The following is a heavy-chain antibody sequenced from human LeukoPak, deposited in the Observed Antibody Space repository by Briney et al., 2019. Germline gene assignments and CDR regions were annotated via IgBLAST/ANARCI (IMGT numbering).Heavy chain of an antibody. CDR1: GVTFSSYV. V-gene: IGHV3-23*01. Sequence: QSGGSLRLSCEASGVTFSSYVMSWVRQAPGKGPEWVSGISGSGGGTYYADSVKGRFAISRDNSNNTLYLQRNSLRAEDTAVYYCVQEGPRGLAFDIWGQGTKVTVSS. CDR3: VQEGPRGLAFDI. CDR2: ISGSGGGT. J-gene: IGHJ3*02.